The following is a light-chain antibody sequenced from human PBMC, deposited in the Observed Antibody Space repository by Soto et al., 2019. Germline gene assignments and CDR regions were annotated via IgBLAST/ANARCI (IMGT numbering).Light chain of an antibody. CDR3: QQRNTWPPS. CDR2: DAS. Sequence: ETVLTQSPATLSLSPGERATLSCRASQSVSSYLVWYQQKPGQAPRLLIYDASNRATGIPARFSGSGSGTEFTLTISSLEPEDFAIYYCQQRNTWPPSFGGGTKVEIK. J-gene: IGKJ4*01. V-gene: IGKV3-11*01. CDR1: QSVSSY.